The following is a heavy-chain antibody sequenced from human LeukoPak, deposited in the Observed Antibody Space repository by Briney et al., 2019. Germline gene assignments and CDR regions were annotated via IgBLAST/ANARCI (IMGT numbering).Heavy chain of an antibody. CDR1: GGSIRSSDW. J-gene: IGHJ4*02. Sequence: SETPSLTCAVSGGSIRSSDWWSWVHQPPGKGLEWIGDIYHSGTTNYNPSLKSRVTISVDKSKNQFSLRLSSVTAADTAVYYCARAAAWFGESWGQGTLVTVSS. CDR2: IYHSGTT. CDR3: ARAAAWFGES. D-gene: IGHD3-10*01. V-gene: IGHV4-4*02.